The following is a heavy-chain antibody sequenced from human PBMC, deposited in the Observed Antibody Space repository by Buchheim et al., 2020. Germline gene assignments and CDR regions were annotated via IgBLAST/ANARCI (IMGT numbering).Heavy chain of an antibody. D-gene: IGHD3-22*01. J-gene: IGHJ4*02. CDR1: GFTFSSYG. V-gene: IGHV3-30*18. Sequence: QVQLVESGGGVVQPGRSLRLSCAASGFTFSSYGMHWVRQAPGKGLEWVAVISYDGSNKYYADSVKGRFTISRDNSKSTLYLQMNSLRAEDTAVYYCAKDSYDSSGYYWGYFDYWGQGTL. CDR2: ISYDGSNK. CDR3: AKDSYDSSGYYWGYFDY.